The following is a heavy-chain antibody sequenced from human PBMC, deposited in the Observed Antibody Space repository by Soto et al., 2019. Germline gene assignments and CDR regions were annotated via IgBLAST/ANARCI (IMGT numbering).Heavy chain of an antibody. V-gene: IGHV3-48*02. CDR1: GFTVSSYS. J-gene: IGHJ4*02. CDR3: ARDRYYDSSGLGEVERY. Sequence: EVQLVESGGGLVQPGGSLRLSCAASGFTVSSYSMNWVRQAPGKGLEWVSYISSSSSTIYYADSVKGRFTISRDNAKNSLYLQMNSLRDEDTAVYYCARDRYYDSSGLGEVERYWGQGTLVTVSS. CDR2: ISSSSSTI. D-gene: IGHD3-22*01.